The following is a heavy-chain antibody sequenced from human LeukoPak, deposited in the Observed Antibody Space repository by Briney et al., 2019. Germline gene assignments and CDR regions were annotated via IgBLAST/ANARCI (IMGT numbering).Heavy chain of an antibody. Sequence: GGSLRLSCVASGFTFSNYWMSWVRQAPGKGLEWVANIKQDGSEKYYVDSVKGRFTISRDNAKNSLYLQMNSLRAEDTAVYYCAREVTPYYWGQGTLVTVSS. CDR3: AREVTPYY. CDR1: GFTFSNYW. V-gene: IGHV3-7*01. CDR2: IKQDGSEK. D-gene: IGHD2-21*02. J-gene: IGHJ4*02.